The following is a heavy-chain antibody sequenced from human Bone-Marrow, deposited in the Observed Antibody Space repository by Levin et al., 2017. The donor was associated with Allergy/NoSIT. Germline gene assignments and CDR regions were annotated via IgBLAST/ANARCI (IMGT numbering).Heavy chain of an antibody. CDR3: ARDLSYGNAAFDI. CDR1: KFSFSSYG. J-gene: IGHJ3*02. CDR2: IWFDGSKK. V-gene: IGHV3-33*01. D-gene: IGHD4-17*01. Sequence: GGSLRLSCTASKFSFSSYGIHWVRQAPGKGLEWVAVIWFDGSKKYYADSVKGRFTISRDNSKDTLYLQMNSLRAEDTAVYYCARDLSYGNAAFDIWGQGTMVTVSS.